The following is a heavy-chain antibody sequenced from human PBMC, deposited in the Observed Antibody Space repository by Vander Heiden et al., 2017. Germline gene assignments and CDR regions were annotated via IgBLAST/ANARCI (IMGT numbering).Heavy chain of an antibody. CDR3: AKCGGSVY. CDR2: ISSGGDST. Sequence: EVQLLESGGGLVQPGGSLRLSCAASGFTFSSYAMTWVRQATGRGLEWVSGISSGGDSTYYADSVKGRFTISRDSSKNTLYLQMNSLRAEDTAVYFCAKCGGSVYWGQGTLVTVSS. D-gene: IGHD6-19*01. V-gene: IGHV3-23*01. CDR1: GFTFSSYA. J-gene: IGHJ4*02.